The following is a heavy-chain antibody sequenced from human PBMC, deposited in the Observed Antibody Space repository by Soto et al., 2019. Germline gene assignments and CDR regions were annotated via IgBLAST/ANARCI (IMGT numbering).Heavy chain of an antibody. CDR3: AKDDYDFLTGPSD. Sequence: GGSLRLSCAASGFTFSSFAMSWVRQAPEKGLEWVTGISGSGRNTYYADSVKGRFTISRDNSKNTQYLQMNSLRPEDTAFYYCAKDDYDFLTGPSDWGQGTLVTVSS. CDR2: ISGSGRNT. V-gene: IGHV3-23*01. J-gene: IGHJ4*02. D-gene: IGHD3-9*01. CDR1: GFTFSSFA.